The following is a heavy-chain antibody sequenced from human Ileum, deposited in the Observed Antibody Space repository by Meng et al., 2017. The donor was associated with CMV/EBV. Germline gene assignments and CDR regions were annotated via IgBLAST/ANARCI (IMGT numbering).Heavy chain of an antibody. V-gene: IGHV3-48*03. CDR2: ISSSGSTI. CDR3: ARGERYCSSTSCSWDY. Sequence: GESLKISCAASGFTFSSYEMNWVRQAPGKGLEWVSYISSSGSTIYYADSVKGRFTISRDNAKNSLYRQMNSLRAEDTAVYYCARGERYCSSTSCSWDYWGQGTLVTVSS. D-gene: IGHD2-2*01. J-gene: IGHJ4*02. CDR1: GFTFSSYE.